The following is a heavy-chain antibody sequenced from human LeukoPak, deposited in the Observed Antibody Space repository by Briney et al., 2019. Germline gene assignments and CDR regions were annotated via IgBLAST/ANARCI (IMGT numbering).Heavy chain of an antibody. CDR2: IYYSGST. J-gene: IGHJ4*02. Sequence: PSETLSLTCTVSGGSISSHYWSWIRQPPGKGLEWIGYIYYSGSTNYNPSLKSRVTISVDTSKNQFSLKPSSVTAADTAVYYCARVYDFFDYWGQGTLVTVSS. CDR3: ARVYDFFDY. CDR1: GGSISSHY. V-gene: IGHV4-59*11. D-gene: IGHD3-3*01.